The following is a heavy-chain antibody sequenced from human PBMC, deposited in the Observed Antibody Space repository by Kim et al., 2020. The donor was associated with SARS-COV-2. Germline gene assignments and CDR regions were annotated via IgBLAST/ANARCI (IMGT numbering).Heavy chain of an antibody. D-gene: IGHD2-2*01. J-gene: IGHJ4*02. CDR1: GGSISSGDYY. V-gene: IGHV4-30-4*01. CDR2: IYYSGST. CDR3: ARDRGYCSSTSCYGGYFDY. Sequence: SETLSLTCTVSGGSISSGDYYWSWIRQPPGKGLEWIGYIYYSGSTYYNPSLKSRVTISVDTSKNQFSLKLSSVTAADTAVYYCARDRGYCSSTSCYGGYFDYWGQGTLVTVSS.